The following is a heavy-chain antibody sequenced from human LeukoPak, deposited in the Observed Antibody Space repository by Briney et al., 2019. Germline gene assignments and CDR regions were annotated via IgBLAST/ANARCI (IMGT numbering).Heavy chain of an antibody. V-gene: IGHV3-23*01. CDR3: AKTTTLLGNCSSSSCRGFDY. CDR1: GFTFSSYA. CDR2: ISGSGGST. J-gene: IGHJ4*02. Sequence: GGSLRLSCAASGFTFSSYAMSWVRQAPGKGLEWVSAISGSGGSTYYADSVKGRFTISRDNAKNTLYLQMNSLRAEDTAVYYCAKTTTLLGNCSSSSCRGFDYWGQGTLVTVSS. D-gene: IGHD2-2*01.